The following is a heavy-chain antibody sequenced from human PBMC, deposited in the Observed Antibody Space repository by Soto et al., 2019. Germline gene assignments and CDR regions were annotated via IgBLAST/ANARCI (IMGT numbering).Heavy chain of an antibody. V-gene: IGHV1-69*13. CDR3: ASLRYCSGGSCYSFDY. CDR2: IIPIFGTA. J-gene: IGHJ4*02. D-gene: IGHD2-15*01. CDR1: GGTFSSYA. Sequence: ASVKVSCKASGGTFSSYAISWVRQAPGQGLEWMGGIIPIFGTANYAQKFQGRVTITADESTSTAYMELSSLRSEDTAVYYCASLRYCSGGSCYSFDYWGQGTLVTVSS.